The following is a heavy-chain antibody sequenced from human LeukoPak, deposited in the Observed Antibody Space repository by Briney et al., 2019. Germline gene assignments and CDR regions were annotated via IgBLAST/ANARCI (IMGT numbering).Heavy chain of an antibody. Sequence: SQTLSLTCVISGDSVSSNSAAWNWIRQSPSRGLEWLGRTYYRSKWYNDYAVSVKSRITINPDTSKNQFSLQLNSVTPEDTAVYYCARGRAVAGKGGADYFDYWGQGTLVTVSS. CDR2: TYYRSKWYN. J-gene: IGHJ4*02. D-gene: IGHD6-19*01. CDR3: ARGRAVAGKGGADYFDY. V-gene: IGHV6-1*01. CDR1: GDSVSSNSAA.